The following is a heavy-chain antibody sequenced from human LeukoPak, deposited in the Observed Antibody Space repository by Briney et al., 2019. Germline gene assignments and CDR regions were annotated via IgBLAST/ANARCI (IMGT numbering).Heavy chain of an antibody. CDR1: GGTFSSYA. CDR3: ARVQNGGLFDY. CDR2: IIPILGIA. V-gene: IGHV1-69*04. Sequence: SVKVSCKASGGTFSSYAISWVRQAPGQGLEWMGRIIPILGIANYAQKFQGRVTITADKSTSTAYMELSSLRSEDTAVYYCARVQNGGLFDYWGQGNLVTVSS. D-gene: IGHD1-1*01. J-gene: IGHJ4*02.